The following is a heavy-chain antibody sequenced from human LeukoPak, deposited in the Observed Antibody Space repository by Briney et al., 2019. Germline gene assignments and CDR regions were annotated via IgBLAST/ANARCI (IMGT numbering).Heavy chain of an antibody. CDR2: IYSGGST. CDR3: AKDLTGAYCSDY. V-gene: IGHV3-53*05. Sequence: GGSLRLSCAASGFTVSSNYMSWVRQAPGKGLEWVSVIYSGGSTYYADSVKGRFTISRDNSKNTLYLQMDSLTAEDTAVYHYAKDLTGAYCSDYWGQGTLVTVSS. CDR1: GFTVSSNY. D-gene: IGHD3-9*01. J-gene: IGHJ4*02.